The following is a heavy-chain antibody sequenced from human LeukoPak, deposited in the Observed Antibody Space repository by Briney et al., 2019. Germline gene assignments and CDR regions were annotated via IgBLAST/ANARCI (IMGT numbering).Heavy chain of an antibody. D-gene: IGHD5-18*01. V-gene: IGHV1-69*04. CDR1: GGTFSSYA. CDR2: IIPILVIA. CDR3: ARERLRDTAMVSAPQQQYYYYGMDV. J-gene: IGHJ6*02. Sequence: SVKVSCKASGGTFSSYAISWVRQAPGQGLEWMGRIIPILVIANYAQKFQCRVTITADKSTSTAYMELSSLRSEDTAVYYCARERLRDTAMVSAPQQQYYYYGMDVWGQGTAVTVSS.